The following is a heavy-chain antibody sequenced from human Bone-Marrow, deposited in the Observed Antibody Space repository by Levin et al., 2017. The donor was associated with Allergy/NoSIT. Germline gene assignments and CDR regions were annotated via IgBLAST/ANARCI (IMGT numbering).Heavy chain of an antibody. V-gene: IGHV4-59*01. CDR2: IYYTGNT. CDR3: ARKSGDSELDY. D-gene: IGHD2-21*02. Sequence: PSETLSLTCTVSGASITTNYWSWIRQPPGKGLEWVGYIYYTGNTKYNPSLKSRVTISVDTSKNQFSLKLTSVTAADTAVYYCARKSGDSELDYWGQGTLVIVSS. CDR1: GASITTNY. J-gene: IGHJ4*02.